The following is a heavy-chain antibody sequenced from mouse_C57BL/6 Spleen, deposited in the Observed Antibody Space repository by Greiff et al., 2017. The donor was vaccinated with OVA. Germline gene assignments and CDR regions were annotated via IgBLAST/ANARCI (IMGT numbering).Heavy chain of an antibody. J-gene: IGHJ4*01. Sequence: EVKLVESGPELVKPGASVKISCKASGYSFTGYYMNWVKQSPEKSLEWIGEINPSTGGTTYNQKFKAKATLTVDKSSSTAYMQLKSLTSEDSAVYYCARSLYGNPYAMDYWGQGTSVTVSS. CDR2: INPSTGGT. CDR1: GYSFTGYY. CDR3: ARSLYGNPYAMDY. V-gene: IGHV1-42*01. D-gene: IGHD2-1*01.